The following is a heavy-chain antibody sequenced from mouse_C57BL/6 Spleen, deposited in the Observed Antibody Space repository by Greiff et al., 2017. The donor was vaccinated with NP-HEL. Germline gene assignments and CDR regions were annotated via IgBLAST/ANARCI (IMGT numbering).Heavy chain of an antibody. CDR1: GFTFSDYY. Sequence: EVQLVESEGGLVQPGSSMKLSCTASGFTFSDYYMAWVRQVPEKGLEWVANINYDGSSTYYLDSLKSRFIISRDNAKNILYLQMSSLKSEDTATYYCARVDYAFAYWGQGTLVTVSA. V-gene: IGHV5-16*01. D-gene: IGHD2-4*01. J-gene: IGHJ3*01. CDR2: INYDGSST. CDR3: ARVDYAFAY.